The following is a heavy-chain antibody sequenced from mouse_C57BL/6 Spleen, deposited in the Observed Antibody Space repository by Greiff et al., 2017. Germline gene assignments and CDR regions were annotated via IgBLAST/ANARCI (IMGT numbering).Heavy chain of an antibody. J-gene: IGHJ2*01. D-gene: IGHD1-1*01. V-gene: IGHV10-3*01. CDR1: GFTFNTSA. Sequence: EVKVVESGGGLVQPKGSLKLSCAASGFTFNTSAMHWVRQAPGKGLEWVARIRSKSSNYATYYADSVKDRFTIARDDSQSSLYLQMNNLKTENSAMYYGVREAPTEKLLLRSVDYWGQGTTLTVSS. CDR3: VREAPTEKLLLRSVDY. CDR2: IRSKSSNYAT.